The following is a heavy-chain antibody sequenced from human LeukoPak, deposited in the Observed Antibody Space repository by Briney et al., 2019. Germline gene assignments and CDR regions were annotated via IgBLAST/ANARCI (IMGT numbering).Heavy chain of an antibody. CDR2: IYPGDSDA. J-gene: IGHJ5*02. D-gene: IGHD3-10*01. V-gene: IGHV5-51*01. Sequence: GESLKISCKGSGYSFTSYWIGWVRQMPGKGLEWMGIIYPGDSDARYSPSFQGQVTISADKSISTAYLQWSSLKASDTAMYYCARLGWGYYGSGSYYEPNNWFDPWGQGTLVTVSS. CDR3: ARLGWGYYGSGSYYEPNNWFDP. CDR1: GYSFTSYW.